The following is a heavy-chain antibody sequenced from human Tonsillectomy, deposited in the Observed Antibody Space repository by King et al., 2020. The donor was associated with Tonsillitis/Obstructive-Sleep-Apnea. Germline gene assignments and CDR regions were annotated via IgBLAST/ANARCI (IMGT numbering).Heavy chain of an antibody. CDR3: ATSPGYYNFWSGFSS. V-gene: IGHV4-39*01. CDR2: IYYGETT. CDR1: GGSMSSSTYY. D-gene: IGHD3-3*01. Sequence: QLQESGPGLVRPSETLSLTCTVSGGSMSSSTYYWGWIRQPPGKGLEWIGSIYYGETTYYNPSLKSRVTISVDTPKNQFSLKLSSVTAADTTVYYCATSPGYYNFWSGFSSWGQGTLVTVSS. J-gene: IGHJ4*02.